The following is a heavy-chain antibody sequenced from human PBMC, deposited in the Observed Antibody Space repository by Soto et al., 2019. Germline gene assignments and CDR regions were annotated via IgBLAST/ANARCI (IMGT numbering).Heavy chain of an antibody. J-gene: IGHJ5*02. CDR1: GYTFTSYD. Sequence: QVQLVQSGAEVKKPGASVKVSCKASGYTFTSYDINWVRQATGQGLEWMGWMNPNSGNTGYAQKFQGRVTMTRNTSMSTAYMELSSLRSEDTALYYCARERSAAGTGWFDPWGQGTLVTVSS. V-gene: IGHV1-8*01. CDR3: ARERSAAGTGWFDP. CDR2: MNPNSGNT. D-gene: IGHD6-13*01.